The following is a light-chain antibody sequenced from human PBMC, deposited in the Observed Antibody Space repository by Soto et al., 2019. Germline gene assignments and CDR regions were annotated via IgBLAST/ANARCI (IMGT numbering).Light chain of an antibody. CDR1: QSVSNY. CDR3: KQYNNWWT. J-gene: IGKJ1*01. Sequence: EIVLTQSAVTLSWSPLEIATLSCRASQSVSNYLAWYQQKPGQAPRLLIYGASTRATGIPARFSGSGSGTEFTLTISSLQSEDFAVYYCKQYNNWWT. CDR2: GAS. V-gene: IGKV3-15*01.